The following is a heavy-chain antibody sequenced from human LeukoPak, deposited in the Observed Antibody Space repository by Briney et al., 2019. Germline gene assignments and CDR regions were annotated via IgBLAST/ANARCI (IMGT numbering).Heavy chain of an antibody. J-gene: IGHJ3*02. D-gene: IGHD2-15*01. CDR3: ASVVVAATPGAFDI. V-gene: IGHV1-8*02. CDR2: MNPNSGNT. CDR1: RYTFIGYY. Sequence: ASVKVSCKASRYTFIGYYMHWVRQATGQGLEWMGWMNPNSGNTGYAQKFQGRVTMTRNTSISTAYMELSSLRSEDTAVYYCASVVVAATPGAFDIWGQGTMVTVSS.